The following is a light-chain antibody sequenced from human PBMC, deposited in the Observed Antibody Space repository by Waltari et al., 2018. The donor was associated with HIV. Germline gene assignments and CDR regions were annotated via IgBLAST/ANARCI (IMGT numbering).Light chain of an antibody. CDR2: DNN. Sequence: SVLTQPPSVSAAPGQKVTISCPGSSPTIGNNYVSWYQQLPGTAPKLLIYDNNKRPSVIPDRFSGSKSGTSATLGISGLQTGDEADYYCGTWDSSLSAGGVFGTGTKVTVL. J-gene: IGLJ1*01. V-gene: IGLV1-51*01. CDR1: SPTIGNNY. CDR3: GTWDSSLSAGGV.